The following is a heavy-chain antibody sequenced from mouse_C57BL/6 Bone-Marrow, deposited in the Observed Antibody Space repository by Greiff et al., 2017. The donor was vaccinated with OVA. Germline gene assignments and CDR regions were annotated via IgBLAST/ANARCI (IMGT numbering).Heavy chain of an antibody. CDR2: LDPENGAT. Sequence: VQLQQSGAELVRPGASVKLSCTASGFTIKDDYMHWVKQRPEQGLEWIGWLDPENGATEYASTFQGQATITADTSSNTAYLQLSSLTSEDTAVYYCTTAAYSNYYIDDWGQGTTLTVSS. D-gene: IGHD2-5*01. CDR1: GFTIKDDY. J-gene: IGHJ2*01. CDR3: TTAAYSNYYIDD. V-gene: IGHV14-4*01.